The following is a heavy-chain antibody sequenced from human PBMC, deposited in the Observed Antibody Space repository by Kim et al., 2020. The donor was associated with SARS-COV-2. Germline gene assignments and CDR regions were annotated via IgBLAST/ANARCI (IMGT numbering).Heavy chain of an antibody. Sequence: ASVKVSCKASGYTFTGYYMHWVRQAPAQGLEWMGRINPNSGGTNYAQKLQGRVTMTRDTSISTAYMELSRLRSDDTAVYYCARDRIAAAEAPSDYYYGMDVWGQGTTVTVSS. J-gene: IGHJ6*02. CDR3: ARDRIAAAEAPSDYYYGMDV. D-gene: IGHD6-13*01. CDR2: INPNSGGT. CDR1: GYTFTGYY. V-gene: IGHV1-2*06.